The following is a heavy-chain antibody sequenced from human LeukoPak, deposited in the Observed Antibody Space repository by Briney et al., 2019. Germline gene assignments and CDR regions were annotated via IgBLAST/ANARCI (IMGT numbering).Heavy chain of an antibody. J-gene: IGHJ5*02. Sequence: GGSLRLSCAASGFTFSSYGMHWVRQAPGKGLEWVAVIWYDGSNKYYADSVKGRFTISRDNSKNTLYLQMNSLRAEDTAVYYCARDPENGYDAWWFDPWGQGTLVTVSS. CDR3: ARDPENGYDAWWFDP. V-gene: IGHV3-33*01. CDR1: GFTFSSYG. D-gene: IGHD5-12*01. CDR2: IWYDGSNK.